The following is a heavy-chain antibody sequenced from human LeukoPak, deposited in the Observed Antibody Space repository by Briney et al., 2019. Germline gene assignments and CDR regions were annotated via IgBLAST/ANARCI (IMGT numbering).Heavy chain of an antibody. CDR1: GFTFDDYG. D-gene: IGHD3-22*01. J-gene: IGHJ4*02. V-gene: IGHV3-20*01. CDR3: ARQHYDSSGYDY. Sequence: GGSLRLSCAASGFTFDDYGMSWVRQAPGKGLEWVSGINWNGGSTGYADSVKGRFTISRDNAKNSLHLQMNSLRAEDTALYHCARQHYDSSGYDYWGQGTLVTVSS. CDR2: INWNGGST.